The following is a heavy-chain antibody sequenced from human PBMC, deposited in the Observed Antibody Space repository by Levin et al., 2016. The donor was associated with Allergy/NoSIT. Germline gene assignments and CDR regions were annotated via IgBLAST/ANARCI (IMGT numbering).Heavy chain of an antibody. Sequence: WIRQPPGKGLEWVSYISSSSSTIYYADSVKGRFTISRDNAKNSLYLQMNSLRDEDTAVYYCARDLCSGGSCYSRGYYYYGMDVWGQGTTVTVSS. D-gene: IGHD2-15*01. J-gene: IGHJ6*02. CDR2: ISSSSSTI. V-gene: IGHV3-48*02. CDR3: ARDLCSGGSCYSRGYYYYGMDV.